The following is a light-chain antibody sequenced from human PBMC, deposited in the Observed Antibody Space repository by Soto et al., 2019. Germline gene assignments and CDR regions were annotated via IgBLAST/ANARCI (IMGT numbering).Light chain of an antibody. V-gene: IGKV3-15*01. J-gene: IGKJ1*01. CDR2: RAS. CDR3: QPYHNLWP. CDR1: HYLYRN. Sequence: VMTQSPATLSVSPGERATLSCTASHYLYRNVAWVQQRPGQAPRLLIYRASTRAPGTPARFSGSGSGTDFTHATTSLQSADVAIYYCQPYHNLWPFGQGTEGESK.